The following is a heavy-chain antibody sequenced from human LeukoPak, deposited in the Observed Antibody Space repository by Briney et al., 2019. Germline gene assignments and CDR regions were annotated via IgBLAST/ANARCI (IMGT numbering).Heavy chain of an antibody. CDR3: ASTLLYCSSTSCDDY. J-gene: IGHJ4*02. CDR1: GFTFSSYA. V-gene: IGHV3-23*01. Sequence: PGGSLRLSCAASGFTFSSYAMSWGRQAPGKGLEWVSAISGSGGSTYYADSVKGRFTISRDNSKNTLYLQMNSLRAEDTAVYYCASTLLYCSSTSCDDYWGQGTLVTASS. D-gene: IGHD2-2*01. CDR2: ISGSGGST.